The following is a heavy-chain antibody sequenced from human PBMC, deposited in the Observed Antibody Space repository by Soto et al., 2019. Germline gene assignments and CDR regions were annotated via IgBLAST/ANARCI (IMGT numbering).Heavy chain of an antibody. CDR1: GGSVRSGSYY. CDR3: ARTFYYDRNNYSPSYFDY. D-gene: IGHD3-22*01. J-gene: IGHJ4*02. CDR2: VYYSGST. Sequence: QVQLQESGPGLAKPSETLSLICTVSGGSVRSGSYYWSWIRQPPGKVLEWIGYVYYSGSTSYNPSLKSRVTISVDTSKNQFSLKLSSVTAADTAVYYCARTFYYDRNNYSPSYFDYWGQGALVTVSS. V-gene: IGHV4-61*01.